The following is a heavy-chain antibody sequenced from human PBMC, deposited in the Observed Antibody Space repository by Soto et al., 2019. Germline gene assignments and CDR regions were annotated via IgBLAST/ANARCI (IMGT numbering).Heavy chain of an antibody. Sequence: QVQLVESGGGVVQPGRSLRLSCAASGFTFSSYGMHWVRQAPGKGLEWVAVIWYDGSNKYYADSVKGRFTISRDNSKNTLYLQMNSLRAEDTAVYYCARVWAQVRAYYYYGMDVWGQGPTVTVSS. D-gene: IGHD3-10*01. CDR3: ARVWAQVRAYYYYGMDV. V-gene: IGHV3-33*01. CDR2: IWYDGSNK. J-gene: IGHJ6*02. CDR1: GFTFSSYG.